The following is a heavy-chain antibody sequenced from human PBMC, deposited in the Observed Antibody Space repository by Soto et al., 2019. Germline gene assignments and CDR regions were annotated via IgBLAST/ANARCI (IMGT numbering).Heavy chain of an antibody. CDR1: GFTFSTYG. CDR2: ISDDGNSE. Sequence: QVQLVESGGGVVQPGRSLRLSCAASGFTFSTYGMYWVRQAPGKGLEWVAVISDDGNSEYYADSVKGRFTISRDNSKNTVYLQMNSLRLEDTAVYYCAKDQTHAFDIWGQGTMVTVSS. CDR3: AKDQTHAFDI. V-gene: IGHV3-30*18. J-gene: IGHJ3*02.